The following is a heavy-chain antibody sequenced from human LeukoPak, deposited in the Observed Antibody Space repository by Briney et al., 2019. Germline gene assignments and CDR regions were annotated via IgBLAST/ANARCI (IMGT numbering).Heavy chain of an antibody. Sequence: GASVKVSCKASGYTFTSYDINWVRQATGQGLEWMGWMNPNSGNTGYAQKFQGRVTITRNTSISTAYMELSSLRSEDTAVYYGARHDHRSYIYYYYYMDVWGKGTSVTVSS. CDR3: ARHDHRSYIYYYYYMDV. V-gene: IGHV1-8*03. CDR1: GYTFTSYD. D-gene: IGHD1-26*01. J-gene: IGHJ6*03. CDR2: MNPNSGNT.